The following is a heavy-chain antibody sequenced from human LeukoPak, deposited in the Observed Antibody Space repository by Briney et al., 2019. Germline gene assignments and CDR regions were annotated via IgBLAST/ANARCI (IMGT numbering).Heavy chain of an antibody. CDR2: ISGSGGST. CDR1: GFTFSSYA. Sequence: GGSLRLSCAASGFTFSSYAMSWVRQAPEKVLGWVSTISGSGGSTYYADSVKGRFSISRDNSNNTLYLHMDSLRAEDTAIYYCAKGIGGGYSSGSAFDYWGQGTLVTVSS. J-gene: IGHJ4*02. D-gene: IGHD6-19*01. CDR3: AKGIGGGYSSGSAFDY. V-gene: IGHV3-23*01.